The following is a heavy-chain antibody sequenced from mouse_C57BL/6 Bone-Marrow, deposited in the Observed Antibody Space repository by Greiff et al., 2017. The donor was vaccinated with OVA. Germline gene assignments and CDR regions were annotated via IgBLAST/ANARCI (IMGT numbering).Heavy chain of an antibody. J-gene: IGHJ4*01. D-gene: IGHD1-1*01. V-gene: IGHV1-39*01. CDR1: GYSFTDYN. Sequence: EVQLQQSGPELVKPGASVKISCKASGYSFTDYNMNWVKQSNGKSLEWIGVINPNYGTTSYNQKFKGKATLTVDQSSSTSYMQINSLTSEDSAFYYCARSECYYYGSRYYAMDYWGQGTSVTVSS. CDR2: INPNYGTT. CDR3: ARSECYYYGSRYYAMDY.